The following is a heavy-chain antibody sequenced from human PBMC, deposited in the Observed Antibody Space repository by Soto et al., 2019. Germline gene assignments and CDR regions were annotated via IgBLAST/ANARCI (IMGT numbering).Heavy chain of an antibody. Sequence: XEPLSLNCTVYGLSYRGYYWSWTRPPPGRGLEWIGEINHSGSTNYNPSLKSRVTISVDTSKNQFSLKLSSVTAADTAVYYCARRHSYDSSGYPYYFDYWGQGTLVTVSS. J-gene: IGHJ4*02. CDR3: ARRHSYDSSGYPYYFDY. D-gene: IGHD3-22*01. V-gene: IGHV4-34*01. CDR2: INHSGST. CDR1: GLSYRGYY.